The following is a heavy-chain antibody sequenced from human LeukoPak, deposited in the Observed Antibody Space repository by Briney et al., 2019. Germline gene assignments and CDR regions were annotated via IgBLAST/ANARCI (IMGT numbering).Heavy chain of an antibody. CDR1: GGSFSGYY. V-gene: IGHV4-34*01. J-gene: IGHJ4*02. D-gene: IGHD4-23*01. CDR3: ARWAGRYGGNSFDY. Sequence: TSETLSLTCAVYGGSFSGYYWSWIRQPPGKGLEWIGEINHSGSTNYNPSLKSRVTISVDTSKNQFSLKLSSVTAADTAVYYCARWAGRYGGNSFDYWGQGTLVTVSS. CDR2: INHSGST.